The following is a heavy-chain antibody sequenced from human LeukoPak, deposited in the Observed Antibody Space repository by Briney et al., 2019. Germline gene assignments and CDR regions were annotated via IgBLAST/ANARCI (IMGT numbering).Heavy chain of an antibody. CDR1: GYTFTSYG. CDR2: ISAYNGNT. J-gene: IGHJ4*02. V-gene: IGHV1-18*01. D-gene: IGHD3-10*01. CDR3: ARDRAAEVRGVNDY. Sequence: ASVKVSCKASGYTFTSYGISWVRQAPGQGLEWMGWISAYNGNTNYAQKLQGRVTMTTDTSTSTAYMELRSLRSDDTAVYYCARDRAAEVRGVNDYWGQGTLVTVSS.